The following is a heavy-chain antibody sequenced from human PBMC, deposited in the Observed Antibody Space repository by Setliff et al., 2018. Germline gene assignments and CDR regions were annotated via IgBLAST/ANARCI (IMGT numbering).Heavy chain of an antibody. J-gene: IGHJ1*01. CDR1: GFTFDDYA. V-gene: IGHV3-9*03. Sequence: GGSLRLSCAASGFTFDDYAMHWVRQAPGKGLEWVSGISWNSGSIGYADSVKGRFTISRDNAKNSLYLQMNSLRAEDMALYYCARGDGSGYDSVWGQGTLVTVSS. D-gene: IGHD5-12*01. CDR2: ISWNSGSI. CDR3: ARGDGSGYDSV.